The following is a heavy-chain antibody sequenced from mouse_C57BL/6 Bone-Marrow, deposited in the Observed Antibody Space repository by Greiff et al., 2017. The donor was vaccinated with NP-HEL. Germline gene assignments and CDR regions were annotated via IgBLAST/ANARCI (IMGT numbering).Heavy chain of an antibody. Sequence: VQLKQSGGGLVKPGGSLKLSCAASGFTFSDYGMHWVRQAPGKGLEWVAYISSGSSTIYYADTVKGRFTISRDNAKNTLFLQMTSLRSEDTAMYYCAIYDDAMDYWGQGTSVTVSS. CDR2: ISSGSSTI. CDR1: GFTFSDYG. V-gene: IGHV5-17*01. CDR3: AIYDDAMDY. D-gene: IGHD2-12*01. J-gene: IGHJ4*01.